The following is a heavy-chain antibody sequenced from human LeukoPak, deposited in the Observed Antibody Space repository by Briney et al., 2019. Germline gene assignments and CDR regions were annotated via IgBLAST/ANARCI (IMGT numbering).Heavy chain of an antibody. CDR3: AEDLEQTWIQLWALDY. CDR2: ISRSGSSI. V-gene: IGHV3-11*01. D-gene: IGHD5-18*01. J-gene: IGHJ4*02. CDR1: GFTFSDYY. Sequence: GGSLRLSCAASGFTFSDYYMSWIRQAPGKGLEWVSYISRSGSSIYYADSVKGRFTISRDNSKNTLYLQMNSLRAEDTAVYYCAEDLEQTWIQLWALDYWGQGTLVTVSS.